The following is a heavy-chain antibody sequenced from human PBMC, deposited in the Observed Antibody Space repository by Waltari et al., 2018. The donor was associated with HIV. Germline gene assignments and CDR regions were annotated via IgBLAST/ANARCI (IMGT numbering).Heavy chain of an antibody. Sequence: QVQLVQSGAEVKKPGSSVRVSCKVSGGTFSSYAINWVRQAHRQGLEWMGGVLPAFGTANYAERFQGRFTITADEYTSTAYMDLSSLRSEDTAVYFCARDHRGNKLLYGMDVWGQGTTVTV. V-gene: IGHV1-69*01. CDR3: ARDHRGNKLLYGMDV. J-gene: IGHJ6*02. CDR2: VLPAFGTA. CDR1: GGTFSSYA.